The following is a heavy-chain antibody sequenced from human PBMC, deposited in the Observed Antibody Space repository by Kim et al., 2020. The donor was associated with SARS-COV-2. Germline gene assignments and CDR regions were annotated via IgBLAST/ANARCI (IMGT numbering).Heavy chain of an antibody. CDR2: IYPGDSDT. V-gene: IGHV5-51*01. J-gene: IGHJ3*02. CDR3: AIQYSSGGGYDAFDI. Sequence: GESLKISCKGSGYSFTSYWIGWVRQMPGKGLEWMGIIYPGDSDTRYSPSFQGQVTISADKSISTAYLQWSSLKASDTAMYYCAIQYSSGGGYDAFDIWGQGTMVTVSS. CDR1: GYSFTSYW. D-gene: IGHD6-19*01.